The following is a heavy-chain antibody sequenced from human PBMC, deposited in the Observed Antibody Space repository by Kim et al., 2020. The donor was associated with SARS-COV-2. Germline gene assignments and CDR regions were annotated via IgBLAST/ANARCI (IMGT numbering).Heavy chain of an antibody. CDR2: TT. J-gene: IGHJ4*02. CDR3: TTAPDASDF. Sequence: TTVYVAPVKGRFTISRDDSKNTLYLQMNNLKTADTAVYYCTTAPDASDFWGQGTLVTVSS. V-gene: IGHV3-15*01.